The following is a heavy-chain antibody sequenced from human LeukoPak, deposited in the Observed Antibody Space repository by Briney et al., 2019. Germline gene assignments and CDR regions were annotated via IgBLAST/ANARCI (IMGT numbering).Heavy chain of an antibody. CDR1: GFTFTSSA. CDR3: AAVAGTEGGFDY. V-gene: IGHV1-58*02. CDR2: IVVGSGNT. J-gene: IGHJ4*02. Sequence: SVKVSCKASGFTFTSSAIQWVRQARGQRLEWIGWIVVGSGNTNYAQKFQERVTITRDMSTSTAYMELSSLRSEDTAVYYCAAVAGTEGGFDYWGQGTLVTVSS. D-gene: IGHD6-19*01.